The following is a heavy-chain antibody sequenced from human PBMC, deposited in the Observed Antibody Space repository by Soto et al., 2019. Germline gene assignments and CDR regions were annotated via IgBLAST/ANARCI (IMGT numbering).Heavy chain of an antibody. V-gene: IGHV3-66*01. J-gene: IGHJ4*02. CDR1: GFTVSNNY. Sequence: EVQLVESGGGLVQPGGSLRLSCAASGFTVSNNYMCWVRQAPGKGLEWVSLIYSGGVTHYADSVRGRFTISGDNSRNTLYLQMNSLRADDTSVYYCAKRGTTVTTSLWYWGQGTLVTVS. CDR2: IYSGGVT. D-gene: IGHD4-17*01. CDR3: AKRGTTVTTSLWY.